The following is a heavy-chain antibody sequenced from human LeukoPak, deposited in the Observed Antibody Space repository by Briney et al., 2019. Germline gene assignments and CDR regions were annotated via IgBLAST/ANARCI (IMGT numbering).Heavy chain of an antibody. Sequence: GGSLRLSCAASGFTVSNNYMSWVRQAPGKGLEWVSVIYSGGSTYYADSVKGRFTISRDNSKNTLYLQMNSLRAEDRAVYYCARAHNWKYGTFDYWGQGTLVTVSS. V-gene: IGHV3-66*01. CDR1: GFTVSNNY. CDR2: IYSGGST. D-gene: IGHD1-7*01. CDR3: ARAHNWKYGTFDY. J-gene: IGHJ4*02.